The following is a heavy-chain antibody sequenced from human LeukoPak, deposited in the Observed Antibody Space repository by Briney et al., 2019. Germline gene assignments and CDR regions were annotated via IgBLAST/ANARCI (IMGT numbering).Heavy chain of an antibody. Sequence: GGSLRVSCAASGFTFSSSVMRWVRQAPGKGLGWVSVMLYDVSNKYYADSVKGRFTISRDNSKNTLYLQMGSLRAEDMAVYYCARAAEAPGYCYYMDVWGKGTTVTVSS. V-gene: IGHV3-33*01. CDR3: ARAAEAPGYCYYMDV. J-gene: IGHJ6*03. CDR2: MLYDVSNK. CDR1: GFTFSSSV.